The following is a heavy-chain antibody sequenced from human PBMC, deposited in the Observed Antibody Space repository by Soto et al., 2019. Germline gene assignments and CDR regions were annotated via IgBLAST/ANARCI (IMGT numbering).Heavy chain of an antibody. CDR3: ATSSSHYYNYYYMDV. CDR1: GFTFRSYA. D-gene: IGHD3-10*01. CDR2: INYSGST. V-gene: IGHV4-59*01. Sequence: GSLRLSCAASGFTFRSYAMSWVRQAPGKGPEWVGYINYSGSTNYNPSLKSRVTISVDTSKNQFSLELSSVTAADTAVYYCATSSSHYYNYYYMDVWGKGTTVNVS. J-gene: IGHJ6*03.